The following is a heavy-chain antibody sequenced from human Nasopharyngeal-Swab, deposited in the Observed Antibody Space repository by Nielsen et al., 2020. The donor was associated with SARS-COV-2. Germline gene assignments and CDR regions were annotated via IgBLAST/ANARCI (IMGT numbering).Heavy chain of an antibody. V-gene: IGHV7-4-1*02. CDR3: ARDLGDIVVVVAARFDY. J-gene: IGHJ4*02. D-gene: IGHD2-15*01. Sequence: ASVKVSCKASGYTFTSYAMNWVRQAPGQGLEWMGWINTNTGNPTYAQGFTGRSVFSLDTSVSTAYLQISSLKAEDTAVYYCARDLGDIVVVVAARFDYWGQGTLVTVSS. CDR1: GYTFTSYA. CDR2: INTNTGNP.